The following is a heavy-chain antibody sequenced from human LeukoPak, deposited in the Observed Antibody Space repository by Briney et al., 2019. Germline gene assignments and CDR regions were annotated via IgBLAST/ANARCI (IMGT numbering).Heavy chain of an antibody. Sequence: GGSLRLSCAASGFTFSSYAMHWVRQAPGKGLEWVAVISYDGSNKYYADSVKGRFTISRDNSKNTLYLQMNSLRAEDTAVYYCAKDHSLVPDYWGQGTLVTVSS. D-gene: IGHD6-13*01. CDR1: GFTFSSYA. CDR2: ISYDGSNK. V-gene: IGHV3-30-3*01. CDR3: AKDHSLVPDY. J-gene: IGHJ4*02.